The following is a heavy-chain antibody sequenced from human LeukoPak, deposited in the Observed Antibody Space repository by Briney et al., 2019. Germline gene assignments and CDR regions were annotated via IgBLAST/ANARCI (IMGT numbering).Heavy chain of an antibody. CDR3: ARDGGIAVAAEVYFDY. D-gene: IGHD6-19*01. Sequence: GGSLRLSCAASGFTFSSYEMNWVRQAPGKGLEWVSYISSSGSTIYYADSVKGRFTISRDNAKNSLYLQMNSLRAEDTAVYYCARDGGIAVAAEVYFDYWGQGTLVTVS. V-gene: IGHV3-48*03. J-gene: IGHJ4*02. CDR2: ISSSGSTI. CDR1: GFTFSSYE.